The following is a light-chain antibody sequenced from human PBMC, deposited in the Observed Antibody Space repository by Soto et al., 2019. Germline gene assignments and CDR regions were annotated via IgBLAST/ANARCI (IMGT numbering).Light chain of an antibody. CDR3: QQYYSTPQT. J-gene: IGKJ1*01. Sequence: DIVMTQSPNSLAVSLGGKATINCKSSQSVLYSSNNKNYLAWYQQKPGQPPKLLIYWASTRESGVPDRFSGSGSGTDFPLTISSLQAEDVAVYYCQQYYSTPQTFGQGTKVEIK. CDR2: WAS. V-gene: IGKV4-1*01. CDR1: QSVLYSSNNKNY.